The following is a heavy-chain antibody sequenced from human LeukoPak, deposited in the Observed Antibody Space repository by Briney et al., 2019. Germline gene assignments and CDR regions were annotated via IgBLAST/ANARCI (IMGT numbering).Heavy chain of an antibody. J-gene: IGHJ6*03. Sequence: SSETLSLTCTVSGGSISSSSYCWGWIRQPPGKGLEWIGSIFYSGSTYYNPSLKSRVTISVDTSKNQFSLKLSSVTAADTAVYYCAREGPGSGWYVHYYYYYYMDVWGKGTTVTISS. CDR3: AREGPGSGWYVHYYYYYYMDV. V-gene: IGHV4-39*07. D-gene: IGHD6-19*01. CDR2: IFYSGST. CDR1: GGSISSSSYC.